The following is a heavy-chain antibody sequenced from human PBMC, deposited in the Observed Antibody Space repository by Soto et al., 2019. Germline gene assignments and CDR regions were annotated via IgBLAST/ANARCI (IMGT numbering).Heavy chain of an antibody. CDR2: ISGSGGST. J-gene: IGHJ4*02. CDR1: GFTFSSYA. V-gene: IGHV3-23*01. CDR3: AKDKEWLRFFNDY. Sequence: HPGGSLRLSCAASGFTFSSYAMSWVRQAPGKGLEWVSAISGSGGSTYYADSVKGRFTISRDNSKDTLYLQMNSLRAEDTAVYYCAKDKEWLRFFNDYWGQGTLVTVSS. D-gene: IGHD5-12*01.